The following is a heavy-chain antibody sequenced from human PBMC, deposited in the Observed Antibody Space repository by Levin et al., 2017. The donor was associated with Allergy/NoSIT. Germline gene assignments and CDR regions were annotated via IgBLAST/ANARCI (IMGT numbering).Heavy chain of an antibody. CDR1: GGSFSGYY. V-gene: IGHV4-34*01. CDR3: ARDPLNYYDSSGYSHFDY. D-gene: IGHD3-22*01. Sequence: PSETLSLTCAVYGGSFSGYYWSWIRQPPGKGLEWIGEINHSGSTNYNPSLKSRVTISVDTSKNQFSLKLSSVTAADTAVYYCARDPLNYYDSSGYSHFDYWGQGTLVTVSS. J-gene: IGHJ4*02. CDR2: INHSGST.